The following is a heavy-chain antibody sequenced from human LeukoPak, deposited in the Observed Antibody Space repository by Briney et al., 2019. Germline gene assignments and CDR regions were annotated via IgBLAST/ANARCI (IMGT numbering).Heavy chain of an antibody. V-gene: IGHV3-23*01. Sequence: GGSLRLSCAASGFTFSSSAMSWVRQAPGKGLEWVSAIGNNGGYTYYADSVQGRFTISRDNSKSTLCLQMNSLRAEDTAVYYCAKQLGYCSDGSCYFPYWGQGTLVTVSS. J-gene: IGHJ4*02. CDR3: AKQLGYCSDGSCYFPY. CDR1: GFTFSSSA. D-gene: IGHD2-15*01. CDR2: IGNNGGYT.